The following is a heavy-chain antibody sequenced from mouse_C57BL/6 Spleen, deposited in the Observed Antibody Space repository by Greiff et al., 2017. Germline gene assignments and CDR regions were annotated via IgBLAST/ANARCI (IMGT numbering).Heavy chain of an antibody. CDR1: GYTFTSYW. J-gene: IGHJ4*01. CDR2: IYPSDSET. V-gene: IGHV1-61*01. CDR3: ARLVVISRGYAMDY. Sequence: QVQLKQPGAELVRPGSSVKLSCKASGYTFTSYWMDWVKQRPGQGLEWIGNIYPSDSETHYNQKFKDKATLTVDKSSSTAYMQLSSLTSEDSAVYYDARLVVISRGYAMDYWGQGTSVTVSS. D-gene: IGHD1-3*01.